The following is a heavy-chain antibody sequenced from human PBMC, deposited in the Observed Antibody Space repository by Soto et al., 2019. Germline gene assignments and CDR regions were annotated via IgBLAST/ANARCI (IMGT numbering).Heavy chain of an antibody. J-gene: IGHJ5*02. CDR2: ISGSGGST. Sequence: GGSLRLSCAASGFTFSSYAMSWVRQAPGKGLEWVSAISGSGGSTYYADSVKGRFTISRDNSKNTLYLQMNSLRAEDTAVYYCAKGVRPKTGGPETVAGFDPWGQGTLVTVSS. CDR1: GFTFSSYA. D-gene: IGHD1-1*01. CDR3: AKGVRPKTGGPETVAGFDP. V-gene: IGHV3-23*01.